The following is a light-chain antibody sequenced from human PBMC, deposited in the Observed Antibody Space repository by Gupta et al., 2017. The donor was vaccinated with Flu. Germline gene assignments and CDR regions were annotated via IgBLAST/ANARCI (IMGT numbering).Light chain of an antibody. V-gene: IGLV2-14*01. Sequence: SDDGRNQCVYWYQQTPGEAPLLLIYLVTKRPSEIADRFSGSKSGNTATVTITGLQAEDEADYYCSSVDRGGALVVFGGGTKVTVL. CDR1: SDDGRNQC. J-gene: IGLJ2*01. CDR2: LVT. CDR3: SSVDRGGALVV.